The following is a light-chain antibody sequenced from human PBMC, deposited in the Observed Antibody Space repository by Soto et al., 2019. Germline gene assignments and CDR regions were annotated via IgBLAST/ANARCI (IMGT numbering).Light chain of an antibody. CDR1: SSDVGGYNY. CDR2: EVS. J-gene: IGLJ2*01. Sequence: QSALTQPAPVSGSPGQSITISCTGTSSDVGGYNYVSWYQQHPGKAPKLMIYEVSNRPSGVSNRFSGSKSGNTASLTISGLQAEDEADYYCSSYTSSSLRVFGGGTKLTVL. V-gene: IGLV2-14*01. CDR3: SSYTSSSLRV.